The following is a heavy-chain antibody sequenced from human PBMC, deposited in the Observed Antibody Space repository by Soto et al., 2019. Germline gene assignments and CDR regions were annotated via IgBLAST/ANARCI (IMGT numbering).Heavy chain of an antibody. V-gene: IGHV1-18*01. J-gene: IGHJ6*02. CDR1: GYTFTSYG. CDR3: ARDGVRIAAAGTYYYYGMDV. CDR2: ISAYNGNT. Sequence: GASVKVSCKASGYTFTSYGISWVRQAPGQGLEWMGWISAYNGNTNYARKLQGRVTMTTDTSTSTAYMELRSLRSDDTAVYYCARDGVRIAAAGTYYYYGMDVWGQGTTVTVSS. D-gene: IGHD6-13*01.